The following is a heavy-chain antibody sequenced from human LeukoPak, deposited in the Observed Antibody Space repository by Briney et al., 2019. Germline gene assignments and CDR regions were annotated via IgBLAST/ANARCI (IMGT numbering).Heavy chain of an antibody. D-gene: IGHD3-16*02. CDR3: AKDWSYHYTVDY. CDR2: ISSSSTYI. V-gene: IGHV3-21*01. CDR1: GFTFSSYR. Sequence: GGSLRLSCAASGFTFSSYRMNWVRQAPGKGLEWVSSISSSSTYIYYADSVKGRFTISRDNSKNTLYLQMNSLRPEDTAVYYCAKDWSYHYTVDYWGQGTLVTVSS. J-gene: IGHJ4*02.